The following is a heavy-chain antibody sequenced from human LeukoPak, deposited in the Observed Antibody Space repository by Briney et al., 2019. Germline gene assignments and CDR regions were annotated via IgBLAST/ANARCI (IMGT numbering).Heavy chain of an antibody. CDR1: GGSISSYY. J-gene: IGHJ3*02. CDR3: ARIEPDDAFDI. D-gene: IGHD1-14*01. Sequence: PSETLSLTCTVSGGSISSYYWSWIRQPPGKGLEWIGYIYYSGSTNYNPSLKSRVTISVDTSKNQFSLKLSSVTAADTAEYYCARIEPDDAFDIWGQGTMVTVSS. V-gene: IGHV4-59*08. CDR2: IYYSGST.